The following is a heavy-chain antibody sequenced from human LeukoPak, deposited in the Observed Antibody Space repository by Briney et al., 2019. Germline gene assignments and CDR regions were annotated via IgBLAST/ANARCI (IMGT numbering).Heavy chain of an antibody. CDR1: GYTFTTYD. Sequence: AASVKVSCKASGYTFTTYDMHWVRQGPGQGLEWMGIINPSSGSTSYAQKFQGRVTMTRDTSTSTVYMELSSLRSEDTAIYYCARVLGAHRYGSIDHWGQGTLVTVSS. CDR3: ARVLGAHRYGSIDH. V-gene: IGHV1-46*01. J-gene: IGHJ4*02. CDR2: INPSSGST. D-gene: IGHD5-18*01.